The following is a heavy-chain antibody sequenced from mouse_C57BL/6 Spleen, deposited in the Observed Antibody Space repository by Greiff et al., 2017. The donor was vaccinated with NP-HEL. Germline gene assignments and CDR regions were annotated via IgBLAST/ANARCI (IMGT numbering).Heavy chain of an antibody. CDR3: ARSNERVYAMDY. CDR2: INPSSGYT. V-gene: IGHV1-4*01. J-gene: IGHJ4*01. CDR1: GYTFTSYT. Sequence: VKLMESGAELARPGASVKMSCKASGYTFTSYTMHWVKQRPGQGLEWIGYINPSSGYTKYNQKFKDKATLTADKSSSTAYMQLSSLTSEDSAVYYCARSNERVYAMDYWGQGTSVTVSS.